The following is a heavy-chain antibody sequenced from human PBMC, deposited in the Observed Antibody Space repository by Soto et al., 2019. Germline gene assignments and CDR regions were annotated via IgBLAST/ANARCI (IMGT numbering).Heavy chain of an antibody. CDR2: IYYSGST. D-gene: IGHD1-26*01. V-gene: IGHV4-39*01. J-gene: IGHJ4*02. Sequence: SETLSLTCTVSGGSISSSSYYWGWIRQPPGKGLEWIGSIYYSGSTYYNPSLKSRVTISVDTSKNQFSLKLSSVTAADTAVYYCARHDTQTEYSGSYRGWGQGTLVTVSS. CDR3: ARHDTQTEYSGSYRG. CDR1: GGSISSSSYY.